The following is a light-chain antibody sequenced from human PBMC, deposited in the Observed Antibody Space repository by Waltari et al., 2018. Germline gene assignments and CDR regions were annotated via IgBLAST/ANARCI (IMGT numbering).Light chain of an antibody. CDR1: QTVLYSSNNKNY. CDR3: QQYYGSPLT. J-gene: IGKJ4*01. V-gene: IGKV4-1*01. Sequence: DIVMTQSPDSLAVSLGERATINCKSSQTVLYSSNNKNYLAWFQQKPGQTPKLLIYWASTRESGVPDRFNGSGSGTDFTLTINSLQAEDVAVYYCQQYYGSPLTFGGGTKVEIK. CDR2: WAS.